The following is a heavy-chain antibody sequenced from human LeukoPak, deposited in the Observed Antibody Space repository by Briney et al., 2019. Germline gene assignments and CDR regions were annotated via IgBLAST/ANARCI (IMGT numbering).Heavy chain of an antibody. D-gene: IGHD3-10*01. CDR3: ARAPIRTFGELFTDWFDP. J-gene: IGHJ5*02. CDR2: VNPNSGHT. Sequence: GASVKVSCKASGYTFTSYDINWVRQATGQGLEWMGWVNPNSGHTGFAQKFQGRVSMTTNTSISTAYMEVRSLKSEDTAVYYCARAPIRTFGELFTDWFDPWGQGTLVTVSS. CDR1: GYTFTSYD. V-gene: IGHV1-8*01.